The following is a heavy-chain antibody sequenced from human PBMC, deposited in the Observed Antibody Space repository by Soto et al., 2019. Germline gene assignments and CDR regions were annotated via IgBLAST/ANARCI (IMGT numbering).Heavy chain of an antibody. J-gene: IGHJ6*02. CDR1: GYTFTSYG. Sequence: ASVKVSCKASGYTFTSYGISWVRQAPGQGLEWMGWISAYNSNTNYAQKLQGRVTMTTDTSTSTAYMELRSLRSDDTAVYYCARDGRYFGCSWDYYGMDVWGQGTTVTVSS. CDR3: ARDGRYFGCSWDYYGMDV. CDR2: ISAYNSNT. D-gene: IGHD3-9*01. V-gene: IGHV1-18*04.